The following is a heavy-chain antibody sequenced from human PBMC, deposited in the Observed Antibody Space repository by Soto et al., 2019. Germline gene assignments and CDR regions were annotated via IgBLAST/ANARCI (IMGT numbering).Heavy chain of an antibody. D-gene: IGHD3-10*01. J-gene: IGHJ4*02. CDR3: VRQRGNDFDL. CDR1: GDSINSRY. CDR2: IDYVGST. Sequence: QVQLREPGPGLVKSSETLSLTCSVSGDSINSRYWSWIRQPPGKGLEWIGYIDYVGSTNYAPSLQSRVTMSVETSKNQVSLKLRYVTAADTGVYYFVRQRGNDFDLWGQGTLVTVSS. V-gene: IGHV4-59*11.